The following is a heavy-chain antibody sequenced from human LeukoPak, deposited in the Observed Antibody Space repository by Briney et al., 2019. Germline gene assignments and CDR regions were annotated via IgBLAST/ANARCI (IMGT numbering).Heavy chain of an antibody. CDR3: ARDLDSGGTTFRALNY. D-gene: IGHD1-14*01. CDR2: ISPYNGNT. Sequence: GASVKVSCKASGYTFTGYGIIWVRQAPGQGLEWMGWISPYNGNTNYAQEFQGRVTMTTDTSTTTTYMELRSLRSDDTAVYYCARDLDSGGTTFRALNYWGQGTLVTVSS. J-gene: IGHJ4*02. V-gene: IGHV1-18*04. CDR1: GYTFTGYG.